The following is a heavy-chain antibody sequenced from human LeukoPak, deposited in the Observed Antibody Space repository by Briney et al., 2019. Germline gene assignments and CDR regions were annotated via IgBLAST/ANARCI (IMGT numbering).Heavy chain of an antibody. J-gene: IGHJ4*02. Sequence: SQTLSLTCTVSGGSISSGGYYWSWNRQHPGKGLEWIGYIYYSGSTYYNPSLKSRVTISVDTSKNQFSLKLSSVTAADTAVYYCARAVVGVTYFDYWGQGTLVTVSS. CDR2: IYYSGST. D-gene: IGHD2-21*02. CDR3: ARAVVGVTYFDY. CDR1: GGSISSGGYY. V-gene: IGHV4-31*03.